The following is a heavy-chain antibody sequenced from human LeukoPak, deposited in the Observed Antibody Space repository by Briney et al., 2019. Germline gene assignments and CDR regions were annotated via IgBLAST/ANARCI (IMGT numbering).Heavy chain of an antibody. V-gene: IGHV4-31*03. CDR1: GGSISSGGYY. CDR3: ARDGDLRGVDY. D-gene: IGHD2-21*02. J-gene: IGHJ4*02. Sequence: SETLSLTCTVSGGSISSGGYYWSWIRQHPGKGLEWIGYIYYSGSTYYNPSPKSRVTISVDTSKNQFSLKLSSVTAADTAVYYCARDGDLRGVDYWGQGTLVTVSS. CDR2: IYYSGST.